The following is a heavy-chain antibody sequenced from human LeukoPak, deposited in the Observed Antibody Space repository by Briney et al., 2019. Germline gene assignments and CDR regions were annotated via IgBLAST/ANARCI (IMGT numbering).Heavy chain of an antibody. CDR3: ARDPATLGLSLDY. D-gene: IGHD3-22*01. Sequence: GGSLRLSCAASGLTFSSYEMNWVRQAPGKGLEWVSYISSSGSTIYYADSVKGRFTISRDNAKNSLYLQMNSLRAEDTAVYYCARDPATLGLSLDYWGQGTLVTVSS. CDR1: GLTFSSYE. J-gene: IGHJ4*02. CDR2: ISSSGSTI. V-gene: IGHV3-48*03.